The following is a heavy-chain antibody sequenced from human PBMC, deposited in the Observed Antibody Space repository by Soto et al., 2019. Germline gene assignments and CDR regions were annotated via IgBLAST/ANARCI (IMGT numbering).Heavy chain of an antibody. CDR1: GFTFSSYG. CDR2: IWYDGSNK. J-gene: IGHJ6*03. V-gene: IGHV3-33*01. D-gene: IGHD2-2*01. Sequence: GGSLRLSCAASGFTFSSYGMHWVRQAPGKGLEWVAVIWYDGSNKYYADSVKGRFTISRDNSKNTLYLQMNSLRAEDTAVYSCARDPLTYIVVVPAAPDYYMDVWGKGTTVTVSS. CDR3: ARDPLTYIVVVPAAPDYYMDV.